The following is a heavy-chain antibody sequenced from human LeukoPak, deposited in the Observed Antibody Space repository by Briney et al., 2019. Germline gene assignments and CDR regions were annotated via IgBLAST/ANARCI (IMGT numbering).Heavy chain of an antibody. CDR1: GFTFSSYS. CDR3: IMGGFHFDY. CDR2: IKSKSDGGTT. D-gene: IGHD2-15*01. Sequence: GGSLRLSCAASGFTFSSYSMNWVRQAPGKGLEWVGRIKSKSDGGTTDYAAPVKGRFTISRDDSKNMLYLQMNSLKTEDTAVYYCIMGGFHFDYWGQGTLVTVSS. J-gene: IGHJ4*02. V-gene: IGHV3-15*07.